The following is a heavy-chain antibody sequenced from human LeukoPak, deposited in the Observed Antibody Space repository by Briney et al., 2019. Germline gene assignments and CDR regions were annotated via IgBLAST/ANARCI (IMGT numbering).Heavy chain of an antibody. CDR1: GFTFSSYA. Sequence: GRSLRLSCAASGFTFSSYAMHWVRQAPGKGLEWVAVISYDGSNKYYADSVKGRFTISRDNSKNTLYLQMNSLRAEDTAVYYCARDHVVGATFWCFFDYWGPGTLVTVSS. V-gene: IGHV3-30*04. D-gene: IGHD1-26*01. CDR3: ARDHVVGATFWCFFDY. J-gene: IGHJ4*02. CDR2: ISYDGSNK.